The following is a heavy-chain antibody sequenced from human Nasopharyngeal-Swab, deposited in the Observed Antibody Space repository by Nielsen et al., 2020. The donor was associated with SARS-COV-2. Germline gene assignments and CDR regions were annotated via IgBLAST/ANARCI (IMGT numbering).Heavy chain of an antibody. J-gene: IGHJ6*02. CDR1: GFTFSSYA. Sequence: GESLKISCAASGFTFSSYAMSWVRQAPGKGLEWVSAISGSGGSTYYADSVEGRFTISRDNSKNTLYLQMNSLRAEDTAVYYCAKDRLYYGMDVWGQGTTVTVSS. V-gene: IGHV3-23*01. CDR2: ISGSGGST. CDR3: AKDRLYYGMDV.